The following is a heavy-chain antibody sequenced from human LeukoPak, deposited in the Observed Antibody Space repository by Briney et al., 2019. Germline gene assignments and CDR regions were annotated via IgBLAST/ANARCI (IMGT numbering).Heavy chain of an antibody. V-gene: IGHV1-69*04. Sequence: ASVKVSCTASGGTFSSYAISWVRQAPGQGLEWMGRIIPILGIANYAQKFQGRVTITADKSTSTAYMELSSLRSEDTAVYYCARMSGSRREPYYYDSSGYSSRDYYYYYGMDVWGQGTTVTVSS. D-gene: IGHD3-22*01. J-gene: IGHJ6*02. CDR3: ARMSGSRREPYYYDSSGYSSRDYYYYYGMDV. CDR2: IIPILGIA. CDR1: GGTFSSYA.